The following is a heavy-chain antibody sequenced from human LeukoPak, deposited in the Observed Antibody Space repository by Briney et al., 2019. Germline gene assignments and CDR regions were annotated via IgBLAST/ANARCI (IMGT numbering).Heavy chain of an antibody. V-gene: IGHV3-11*01. J-gene: IGHJ6*02. D-gene: IGHD2-15*01. CDR3: ARSAVVVIAALPYGMDD. Sequence: GGSLRLSCAASGFTFSDYYMSLIRQAPGKGLEWVSHISSSGSTIYYADSVKGRFTISRDNAKNSLYLQMNSLRAEDTAVYYCARSAVVVIAALPYGMDDWGQGTTVTVSS. CDR1: GFTFSDYY. CDR2: ISSSGSTI.